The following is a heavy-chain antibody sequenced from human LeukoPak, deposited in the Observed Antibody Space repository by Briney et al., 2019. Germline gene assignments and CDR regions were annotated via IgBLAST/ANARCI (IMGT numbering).Heavy chain of an antibody. J-gene: IGHJ4*02. CDR1: GYSFTNYW. Sequence: GESLKISCKGSGYSFTNYWVGWVRQMPGKGLEWMGIIYPNNSDSRYSPPFRGQVTISVDRSITTAYLQWNSLKPSDTAMYYCALSSGAFDSAGYFDYWGQGTLVTVSS. CDR3: ALSSGAFDSAGYFDY. V-gene: IGHV5-51*01. D-gene: IGHD2-15*01. CDR2: IYPNNSDS.